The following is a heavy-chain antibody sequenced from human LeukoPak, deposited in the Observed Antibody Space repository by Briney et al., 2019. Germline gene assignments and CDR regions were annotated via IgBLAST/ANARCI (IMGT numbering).Heavy chain of an antibody. D-gene: IGHD6-13*01. V-gene: IGHV4-34*01. J-gene: IGHJ5*02. CDR2: INHRGST. CDR1: GGSFSGYY. CDR3: ARGNGIEYSSSWYGWFDP. Sequence: PSETLSLTCAVYGGSFSGYYWSWIRQPPGKGLEWIGEINHRGSTNYNPSLKSRVTISVDTSKNQFSLKLSSVTAADTAVYYCARGNGIEYSSSWYGWFDPWGQGTLVTVSS.